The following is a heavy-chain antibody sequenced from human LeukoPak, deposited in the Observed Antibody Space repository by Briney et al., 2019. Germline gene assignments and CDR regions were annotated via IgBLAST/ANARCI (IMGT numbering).Heavy chain of an antibody. J-gene: IGHJ4*02. CDR1: GFSFSDFA. Sequence: GGSLRLSCTASGFSFSDFAMSWVRQAPGKGLEWVSTMTGSGDTTYYADSVEGRFTVSRDNSKNTLYLQMNSLRAEDTAVYFCANPDSSGFYFSVRFDFWGQGTLVTVSS. CDR3: ANPDSSGFYFSVRFDF. CDR2: MTGSGDTT. V-gene: IGHV3-23*01. D-gene: IGHD3-22*01.